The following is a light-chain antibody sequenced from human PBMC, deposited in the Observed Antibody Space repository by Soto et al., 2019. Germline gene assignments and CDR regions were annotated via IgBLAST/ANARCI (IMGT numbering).Light chain of an antibody. CDR2: GAS. CDR1: QSLSSN. Sequence: EIVMTQSPATLSVSPGERATLSCRASQSLSSNLAWYQQRPGQAPRLLIYGASTRATGIPARFSGSGSGTGSTLTISSRQAEDFAVYYCQQSNNWPRTFGQGTKVEI. V-gene: IGKV3-15*01. CDR3: QQSNNWPRT. J-gene: IGKJ1*01.